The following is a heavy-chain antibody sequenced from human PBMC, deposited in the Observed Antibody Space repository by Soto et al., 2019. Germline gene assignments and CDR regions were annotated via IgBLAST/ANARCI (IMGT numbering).Heavy chain of an antibody. CDR2: INPNSGGT. D-gene: IGHD3-10*01. J-gene: IGHJ5*02. CDR1: GYTFTGYY. V-gene: IGHV1-2*02. CDR3: AREWWITMDRGNWFDP. Sequence: QVQLVQSGAEVKKPGASVKVSCKASGYTFTGYYMHWVRQAPGQGLEWMGWINPNSGGTNYAQKFQGRVTMTRDTSISTAYMELSRLRSDDTAVSYCAREWWITMDRGNWFDPWGQGTLVTVSS.